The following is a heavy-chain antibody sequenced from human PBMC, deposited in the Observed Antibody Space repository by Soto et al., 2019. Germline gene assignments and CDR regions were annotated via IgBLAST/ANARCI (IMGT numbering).Heavy chain of an antibody. J-gene: IGHJ6*03. CDR2: IYDYGST. CDR3: ARVRTSLDLYYYYMYV. Sequence: PSETLSLTCTVSNGSITDYSWTWIRQPPGKPMEWIGYIYDYGSTYYNPSLESRVAFSVDTSKNQFSLKVRSVTAADTAVYYCARVRTSLDLYYYYMYVWGTGTTVTVSS. D-gene: IGHD2-2*01. CDR1: NGSITDYS. V-gene: IGHV4-59*08.